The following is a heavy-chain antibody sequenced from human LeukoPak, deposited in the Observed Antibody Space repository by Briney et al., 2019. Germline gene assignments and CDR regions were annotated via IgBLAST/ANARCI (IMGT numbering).Heavy chain of an antibody. CDR1: GFPFSSYE. V-gene: IGHV3-48*03. Sequence: GGSLRLSCAASGFPFSSYEMNWVRQAPGKGLEWVSYISSSGSTIYYADSVKGRFTISRDNAKNSLYLQMNSLRAEDTAVYYCARDMDYYGSGNDYWGQGTLVTVSS. J-gene: IGHJ4*02. CDR2: ISSSGSTI. D-gene: IGHD3-10*01. CDR3: ARDMDYYGSGNDY.